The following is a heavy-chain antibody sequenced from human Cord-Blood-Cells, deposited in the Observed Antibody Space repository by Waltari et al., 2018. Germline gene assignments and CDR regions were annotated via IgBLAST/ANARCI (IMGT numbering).Heavy chain of an antibody. CDR1: GFTFSSYS. J-gene: IGHJ4*02. CDR2: IIISSSYI. V-gene: IGHV3-21*01. Sequence: EVQLVESGGGLVKPGGSLRLSCAASGFTFSSYSMNWVRQAPGKGLEWVSSIIISSSYIYYADSVKGRFTISGDNAKNSLYLQMNSLRAEDTAVYYCARYRGDSSGYYYFDYWGQGTLVTVSS. D-gene: IGHD3-22*01. CDR3: ARYRGDSSGYYYFDY.